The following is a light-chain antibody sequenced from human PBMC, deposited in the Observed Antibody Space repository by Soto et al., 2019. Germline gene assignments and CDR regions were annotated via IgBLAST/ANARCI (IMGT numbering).Light chain of an antibody. V-gene: IGLV2-14*01. J-gene: IGLJ2*01. CDR1: SSDVGGYNY. Sequence: QSVLTQPASVSESPGQSITISCTGTSSDVGGYNYVSWYQQHPGEAPKLIIYEVAHRPSGVSSRFSGSKSGNTASLTVSGLQAEDEADYYCSSYSSSSIPVIFGGGTKHTVL. CDR2: EVA. CDR3: SSYSSSSIPVI.